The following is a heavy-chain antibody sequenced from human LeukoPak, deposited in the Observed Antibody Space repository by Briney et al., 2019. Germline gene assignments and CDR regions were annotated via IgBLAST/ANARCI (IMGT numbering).Heavy chain of an antibody. CDR2: IYHSGST. J-gene: IGHJ1*01. V-gene: IGHV4-38-2*01. CDR1: GYSISGGYY. CDR3: ARGRTAVADLHH. D-gene: IGHD6-19*01. Sequence: PSETLSLTRDVSGYSISGGYYWGWIRQPPGKGLEWIGSIYHSGSTYYNPSLKSRVTISVDTSKNQFSLKLSSVTAADTAVYYCARGRTAVADLHHWGQGTLVTVSS.